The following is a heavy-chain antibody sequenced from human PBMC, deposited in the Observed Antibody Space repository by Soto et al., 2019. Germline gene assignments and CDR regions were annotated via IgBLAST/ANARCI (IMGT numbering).Heavy chain of an antibody. CDR3: ARRIAVAGIGMDV. CDR1: GYSFTSYW. V-gene: IGHV5-51*01. CDR2: IYPGDSDT. Sequence: PGESLKISCTGSGYSFTSYWIGWVRQMPGKGLEWMGIIYPGDSDTRYSPSFQGQVTISADKSISTAYLQWSSLKASDTAMYYCARRIAVAGIGMDVWGEGTTVTVSS. D-gene: IGHD6-19*01. J-gene: IGHJ6*04.